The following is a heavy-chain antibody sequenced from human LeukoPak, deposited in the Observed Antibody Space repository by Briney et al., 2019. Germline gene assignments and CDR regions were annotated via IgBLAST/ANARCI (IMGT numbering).Heavy chain of an antibody. CDR3: ARLAVDDGFDY. D-gene: IGHD4-23*01. V-gene: IGHV4-34*01. CDR2: INHSGGT. CDR1: GGSFSDYY. Sequence: PSETLSLTCAVYGGSFSDYYWSWIRQPPGKGLEWIGEINHSGGTNYNPSLKSRVTISVDTSKNQFSLKLSSVTAADTAVYYCARLAVDDGFDYWGQGTLVTVSS. J-gene: IGHJ4*02.